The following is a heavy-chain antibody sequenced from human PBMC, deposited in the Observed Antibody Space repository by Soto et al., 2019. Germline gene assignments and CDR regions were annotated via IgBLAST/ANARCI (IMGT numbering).Heavy chain of an antibody. CDR3: ARDRIWSYFDY. CDR1: GGSISSGDYY. J-gene: IGHJ4*02. Sequence: QVQLQESGPGLVKPSQTLSLTCTVSGGSISSGDYYWSWIRQPPGKGLEWIGYIYYSGSTYYNPSLKGRVIIAVDTSKNQFSLKLSSVTAADTAVYYCARDRIWSYFDYWGQGTLVTVCS. CDR2: IYYSGST. V-gene: IGHV4-30-4*01. D-gene: IGHD2-15*01.